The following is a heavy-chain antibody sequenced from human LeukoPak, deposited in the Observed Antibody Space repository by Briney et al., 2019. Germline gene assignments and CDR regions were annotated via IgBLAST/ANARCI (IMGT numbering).Heavy chain of an antibody. V-gene: IGHV4-39*07. CDR3: ARGGANSSGTLFDY. CDR1: GGSISSSSYY. Sequence: PSETLSLTCTVSGGSISSSSYYWSWIRQPPGKGLEWIGEINHSGSTNYNPSLKSRVTISVDTSKNQFSLKLSSVTAADTAVYYCARGGANSSGTLFDYWGQGTLVTVSS. CDR2: INHSGST. J-gene: IGHJ4*02. D-gene: IGHD3-22*01.